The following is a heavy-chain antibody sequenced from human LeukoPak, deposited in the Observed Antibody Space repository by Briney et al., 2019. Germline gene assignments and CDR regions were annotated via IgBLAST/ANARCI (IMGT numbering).Heavy chain of an antibody. CDR2: MNPNSGNT. V-gene: IGHV1-8*03. CDR3: ARDFFLRDMVRGPIRHFDY. Sequence: ASVKVSCKASGYTFTSYDINWVRQATGQGLEWMGWMNPNSGNTGYAQKFQGRVTITRNTSISTAYMELSSLRSEDTAVYYCARDFFLRDMVRGPIRHFDYWGQGTLVTVSS. CDR1: GYTFTSYD. J-gene: IGHJ4*02. D-gene: IGHD3-10*01.